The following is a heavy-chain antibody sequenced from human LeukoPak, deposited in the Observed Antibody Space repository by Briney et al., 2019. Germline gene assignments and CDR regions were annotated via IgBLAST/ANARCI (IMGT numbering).Heavy chain of an antibody. CDR2: IIPILGIA. D-gene: IGHD4-17*01. J-gene: IGHJ5*02. CDR1: GGTFSSYA. CDR3: ARAVTTWFDP. V-gene: IGHV1-69*04. Sequence: SVKVSFKASGGTFSSYAISWVRQAPGQGLEWMGRIIPILGIANYAQKFQGRVTITADKSTSTAYMELSSLRSEDTAVYYCARAVTTWFDPWGQGTLVTVSS.